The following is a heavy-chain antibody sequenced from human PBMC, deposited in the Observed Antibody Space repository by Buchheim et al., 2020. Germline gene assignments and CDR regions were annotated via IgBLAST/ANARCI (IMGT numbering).Heavy chain of an antibody. CDR2: IYYSGST. CDR3: ARLGRYYGDYSDY. Sequence: HLQLQESGPGLVKPSETLSLTCTVSGGSISSSSYYWGWIRQPPGKGLEWIGSIYYSGSTYYNPSLKSRVTISVDTSKNQFSLKLSSVTAADTAVYYCARLGRYYGDYSDYWGQGTL. V-gene: IGHV4-39*01. CDR1: GGSISSSSYY. D-gene: IGHD3-10*01. J-gene: IGHJ4*02.